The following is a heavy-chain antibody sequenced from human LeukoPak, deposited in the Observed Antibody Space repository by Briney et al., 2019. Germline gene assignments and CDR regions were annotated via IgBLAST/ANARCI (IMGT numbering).Heavy chain of an antibody. D-gene: IGHD3-10*01. Sequence: PGGSLRLSCAASGFTFRSYWMNWVRQAPGKGLEWVANIKQDGSEKYYVDSVKGRFTISRDNAKNSLYLQMNSLRAEDTAVYYCARGALWFGELLPLFDYWGQGTLVTVSS. CDR1: GFTFRSYW. J-gene: IGHJ4*02. V-gene: IGHV3-7*02. CDR2: IKQDGSEK. CDR3: ARGALWFGELLPLFDY.